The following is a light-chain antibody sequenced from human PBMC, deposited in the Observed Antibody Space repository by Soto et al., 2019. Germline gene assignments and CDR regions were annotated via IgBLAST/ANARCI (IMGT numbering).Light chain of an antibody. V-gene: IGKV1-12*01. CDR1: RAIGER. CDR3: LQDYNYPRT. Sequence: DIQMTQSPSALSAVVGDRVTITCRASRAIGERLAWFQQKPGKAPRFLIQTASNLQGGVPSRFSGSGSGTEFILSIKSLQPEDIGTYYCLQDYNYPRTFGQGTKV. CDR2: TAS. J-gene: IGKJ1*01.